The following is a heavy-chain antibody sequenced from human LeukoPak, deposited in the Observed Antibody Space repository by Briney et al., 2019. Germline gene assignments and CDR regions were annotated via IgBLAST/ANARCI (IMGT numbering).Heavy chain of an antibody. J-gene: IGHJ4*02. CDR3: ARNRWSGSYFGAFDY. D-gene: IGHD1-26*01. V-gene: IGHV1-46*01. CDR1: GYTFTSYY. CDR2: INPSGGST. Sequence: ASVKVSCKASGYTFTSYYMHWVRQAPGQGLEWMGIINPSGGSTSYAQKFQGTVTMTTDTSTITVYMELSSLRSEDTAVYYCARNRWSGSYFGAFDYWGQGTLVTVSS.